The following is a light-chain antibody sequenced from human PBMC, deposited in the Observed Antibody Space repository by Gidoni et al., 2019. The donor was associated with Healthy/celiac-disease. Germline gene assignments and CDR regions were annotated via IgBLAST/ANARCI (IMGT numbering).Light chain of an antibody. Sequence: EIVLTQSPATLSLSTGERPTLSCRASQSVSSYLAWYQHNPGQAPMLLIYDASSGSGTAFTLTSSSLDPEYVAVYYYQQRSNWPPTFGPGTKVDIK. V-gene: IGKV3-11*01. CDR1: QSVSSY. CDR3: QQRSNWPPT. J-gene: IGKJ3*01. CDR2: DAS.